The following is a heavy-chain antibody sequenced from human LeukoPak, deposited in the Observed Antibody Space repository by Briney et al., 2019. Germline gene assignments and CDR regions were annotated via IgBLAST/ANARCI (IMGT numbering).Heavy chain of an antibody. D-gene: IGHD2-15*01. V-gene: IGHV1-18*01. CDR2: ISAYNGNT. CDR3: ATFKYGYCSGGSCYPGPHN. J-gene: IGHJ4*02. CDR1: GYTFTSYG. Sequence: GASVKVSCKASGYTFTSYGISWVRQAPGQGLEWMGWISAYNGNTNYAQKLQGRVTMTTDTSTSTAYMELRSLRSDDTAVYYCATFKYGYCSGGSCYPGPHNWGQGTLVTVSS.